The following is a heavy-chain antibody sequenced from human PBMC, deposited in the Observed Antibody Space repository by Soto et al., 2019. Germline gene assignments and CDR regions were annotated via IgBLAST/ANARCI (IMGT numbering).Heavy chain of an antibody. CDR1: GFTFSSYG. J-gene: IGHJ4*02. V-gene: IGHV3-30*03. Sequence: GGSLRLSCAASGFTFSSYGMHWVRQAPGKGLEWVAVISYDGSNKYYADSVKGRFTISRDNSKNTLYLQMDSLKTEDTAVYYCSHGEGQFFDHWGQGTMVTVSS. D-gene: IGHD3-10*01. CDR3: SHGEGQFFDH. CDR2: ISYDGSNK.